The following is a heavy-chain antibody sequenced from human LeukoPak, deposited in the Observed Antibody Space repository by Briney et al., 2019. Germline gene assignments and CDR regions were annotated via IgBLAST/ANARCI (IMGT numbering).Heavy chain of an antibody. D-gene: IGHD5-12*01. V-gene: IGHV4-30-2*01. CDR1: GGSISSGGYS. Sequence: PPQTLSLTCAVSGGSISSGGYSWSWIRQPPGKGLEWIGYIYHSGSTYYNPSLKSRVTISVDRSKNQFSLKLSSVTAADTAVYYCARGGSGYDYGTFDYWGQGTLVTVSS. CDR3: ARGGSGYDYGTFDY. J-gene: IGHJ4*02. CDR2: IYHSGST.